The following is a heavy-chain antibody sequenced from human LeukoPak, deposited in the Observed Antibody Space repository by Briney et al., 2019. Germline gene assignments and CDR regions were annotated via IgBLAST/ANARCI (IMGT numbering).Heavy chain of an antibody. D-gene: IGHD5-18*01. CDR2: IYYSGST. CDR3: AREGYSYGHDY. Sequence: SETLSLTCTASGGSISSYYWSWIRQPPGKGLEWIGYIYYSGSTNYNPSLKSRVTISVDTSKNQFSLKLSSVTAADTAVYYCAREGYSYGHDYWGQGTLVTVSS. J-gene: IGHJ4*02. V-gene: IGHV4-59*01. CDR1: GGSISSYY.